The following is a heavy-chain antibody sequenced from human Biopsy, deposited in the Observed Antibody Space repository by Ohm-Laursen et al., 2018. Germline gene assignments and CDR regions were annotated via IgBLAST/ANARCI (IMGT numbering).Heavy chain of an antibody. CDR2: IKWNSGKI. V-gene: IGHV3-9*01. Sequence: SLRLSCAASGFSFSSYGMHWVRQVPGKGLEWVSGIKWNSGKIDYADSVKGRFTISRDNAKNSLYPHMNSLRTEDSAFYYCARDTGTMVRGVLYQWGQGTQVTVSS. J-gene: IGHJ4*02. CDR3: ARDTGTMVRGVLYQ. D-gene: IGHD3-10*01. CDR1: GFSFSSYG.